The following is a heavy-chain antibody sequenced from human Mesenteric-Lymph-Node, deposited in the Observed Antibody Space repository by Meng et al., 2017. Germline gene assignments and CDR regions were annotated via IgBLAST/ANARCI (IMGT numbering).Heavy chain of an antibody. CDR1: GFTFSSYS. J-gene: IGHJ4*02. D-gene: IGHD5-12*01. Sequence: EVQLVDYGGGLVKPGGALRLSGAASGFTFSSYSMNWVRQAPGKGLEWVSSISSSSSYIYYADSVKGRFTISRDNAKNSLYLQMNSLRAEDTAVYYCARDDGGYDPYFDYWGQGTLVTVSS. CDR2: ISSSSSYI. V-gene: IGHV3-21*01. CDR3: ARDDGGYDPYFDY.